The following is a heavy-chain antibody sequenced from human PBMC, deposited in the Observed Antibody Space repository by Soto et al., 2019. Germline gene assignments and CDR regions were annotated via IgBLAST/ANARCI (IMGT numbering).Heavy chain of an antibody. CDR1: GFTFSSYS. V-gene: IGHV3-21*01. D-gene: IGHD2-2*01. CDR2: ISSSSSYI. Sequence: NPGGSLRLSCAASGFTFSSYSMNWVRQAPGKGLEWVSSISSSSSYIYYADSVKGRFTISRDNAKNSLYLQMNSLRAEDTAVYYCARALGYCSSTSCYGYDAFDIWGQGTMVTVSS. J-gene: IGHJ3*02. CDR3: ARALGYCSSTSCYGYDAFDI.